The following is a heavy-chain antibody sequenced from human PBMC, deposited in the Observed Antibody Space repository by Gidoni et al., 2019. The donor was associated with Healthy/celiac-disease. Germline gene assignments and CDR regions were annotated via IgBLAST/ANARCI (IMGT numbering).Heavy chain of an antibody. CDR3: AREWITMVRGSIYYYYGMDV. J-gene: IGHJ6*02. V-gene: IGHV1-69*04. D-gene: IGHD3-10*01. CDR1: GGTFSSYA. CDR2: IIPILSIA. Sequence: QVQLVQSGAEVKKPGSSVKVSCKASGGTFSSYAISWVRQAPGQGLEWMGRIIPILSIANYAQKFQGRVTITADKSTSTAYMELSSLRSEDTAVYYCAREWITMVRGSIYYYYGMDVWGQGTTVTVSS.